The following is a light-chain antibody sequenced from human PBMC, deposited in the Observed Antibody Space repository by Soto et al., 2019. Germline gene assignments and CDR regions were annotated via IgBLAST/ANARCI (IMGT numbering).Light chain of an antibody. Sequence: QSVLTQPPSASGTPGQRVTISCSGSTSNIGSKTVSWYQQLPGSAPSVLIYYNNDRPSGVPDRFSGSKSGTSASLAISGLQSEDEADYYCATWDDSMPAVFGAGTKLTVL. CDR1: TSNIGSKT. CDR2: YNN. V-gene: IGLV1-44*01. J-gene: IGLJ2*01. CDR3: ATWDDSMPAV.